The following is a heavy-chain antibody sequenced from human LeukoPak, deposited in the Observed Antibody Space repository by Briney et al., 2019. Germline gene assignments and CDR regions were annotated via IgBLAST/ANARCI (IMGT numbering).Heavy chain of an antibody. V-gene: IGHV1-69*13. J-gene: IGHJ4*02. Sequence: GASVKVSCKASGGTFSSYAISWVRQAPGQGLEWMGGIIPIFGTANYARKFQGRVTITADESTSTAYMELSSLRSEDTAVYYCARSRLRLGELSLGPDYWGQGTLVTVSS. CDR1: GGTFSSYA. D-gene: IGHD3-16*02. CDR3: ARSRLRLGELSLGPDY. CDR2: IIPIFGTA.